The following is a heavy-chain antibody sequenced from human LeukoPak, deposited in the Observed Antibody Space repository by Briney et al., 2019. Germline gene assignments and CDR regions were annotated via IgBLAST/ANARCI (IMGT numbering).Heavy chain of an antibody. CDR3: TRDSGTYNWLDP. CDR2: IDKKGKGYATAT. D-gene: IGHD1-26*01. Sequence: GGSLRLSCAASGFTFSGSAIHWVRQSSGKGLEWVGQIDKKGKGYATATAYAASVKGRFTISRDDSINTAYLQMKSLKTEDTALYYCTRDSGTYNWLDPWGQGTLVTVSS. CDR1: GFTFSGSA. V-gene: IGHV3-73*01. J-gene: IGHJ5*02.